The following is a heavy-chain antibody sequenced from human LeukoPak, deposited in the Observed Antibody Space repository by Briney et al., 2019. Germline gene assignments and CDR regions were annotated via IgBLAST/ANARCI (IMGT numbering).Heavy chain of an antibody. CDR3: ARNYDGACDY. V-gene: IGHV1-2*02. J-gene: IGHJ4*02. CDR2: INPNSGGT. CDR1: GYTFTGYF. D-gene: IGHD4-23*01. Sequence: GASVKVSCKASGYTFTGYFMHWVRQAPGQGPEWMGWINPNSGGTSYAQKFQGRVTMTRDTSISTAYMELSRLRSEDTAVYYCARNYDGACDYWGQGTLVTVPS.